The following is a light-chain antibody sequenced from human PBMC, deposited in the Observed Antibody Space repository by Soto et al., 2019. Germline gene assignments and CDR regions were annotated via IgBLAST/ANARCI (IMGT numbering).Light chain of an antibody. CDR3: LQDYNYPLT. CDR1: QSIRRW. CDR2: AAS. V-gene: IGKV1-6*01. J-gene: IGKJ4*01. Sequence: IQMTQSPSMLSASVGDRVTIACRASQSIRRWLAWYQQKPGKAPKLLIYAASTLQSGVPSRFSGSGSGTDFTLTISSLQPEDFATYYCLQDYNYPLTFGGGTKVDIK.